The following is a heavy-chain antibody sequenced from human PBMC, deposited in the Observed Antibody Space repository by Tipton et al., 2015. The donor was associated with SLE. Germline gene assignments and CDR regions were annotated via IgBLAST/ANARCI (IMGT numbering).Heavy chain of an antibody. D-gene: IGHD1-26*01. J-gene: IGHJ3*02. V-gene: IGHV1-18*01. CDR3: ARSPQWDPPTFDI. Sequence: QLVQSGAEVKKPGASVKVSCKASGYTFTIYGISWVRQAPGQGLEWMGWISTYSGNTNYAQKLQGRVTMTTDTSTSTAYMELRNLRSDDTAVYYCARSPQWDPPTFDIWGQGTVVIVSS. CDR1: GYTFTIYG. CDR2: ISTYSGNT.